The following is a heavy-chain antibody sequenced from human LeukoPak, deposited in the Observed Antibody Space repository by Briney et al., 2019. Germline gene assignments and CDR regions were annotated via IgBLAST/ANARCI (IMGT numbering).Heavy chain of an antibody. Sequence: ASVKVSCKASGYTFTSYGISWVRQAPGQGLEWMGWISASNGNTNYAQKLQGRVTMTRNTSISTAYMELSSLRSEDTAVYYCAGYMVRGVRWGQGTLVTVSS. V-gene: IGHV1-18*01. CDR3: AGYMVRGVR. J-gene: IGHJ4*02. CDR1: GYTFTSYG. CDR2: ISASNGNT. D-gene: IGHD3-10*01.